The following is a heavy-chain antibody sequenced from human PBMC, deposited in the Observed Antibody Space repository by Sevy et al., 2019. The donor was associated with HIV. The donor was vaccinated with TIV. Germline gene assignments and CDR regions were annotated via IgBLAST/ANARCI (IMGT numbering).Heavy chain of an antibody. J-gene: IGHJ4*02. Sequence: GGCLRLSCAVSGFTFSTYAMNWVRQAPGKGLEWVSAISGRGGSTYYADSVKGRFTISRDNSKNTLSLQMNSLRAEDTAIYYCETGEVGKYYYGSGSLFDYWGQGTLVTVSS. D-gene: IGHD3-10*01. CDR2: ISGRGGST. CDR3: ETGEVGKYYYGSGSLFDY. CDR1: GFTFSTYA. V-gene: IGHV3-23*01.